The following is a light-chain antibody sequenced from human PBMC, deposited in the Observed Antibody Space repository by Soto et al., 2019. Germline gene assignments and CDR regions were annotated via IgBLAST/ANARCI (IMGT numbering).Light chain of an antibody. CDR2: EVN. CDR3: SSYVGTKSYV. J-gene: IGLJ1*01. CDR1: SSDVGGYNY. V-gene: IGLV2-8*01. Sequence: QSALTQPPSASGSPGQSVTISCTGTSSDVGGYNYVSWYQQYPGKAPQLVIYEVNKRPSGVPDRFSGSKSGNTASLTVFGLQAEGEADYYCSSYVGTKSYVFGTGTKVTVL.